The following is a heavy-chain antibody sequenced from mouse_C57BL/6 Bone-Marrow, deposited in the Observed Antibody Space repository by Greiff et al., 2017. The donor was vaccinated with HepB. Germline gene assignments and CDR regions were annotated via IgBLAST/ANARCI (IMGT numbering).Heavy chain of an antibody. CDR1: GYTFTSYW. J-gene: IGHJ2*01. Sequence: QVQLQQPGAELVMPGASVKLSCKASGYTFTSYWMHWVKQRPGQGLEWIGEIDPSDSYTNYHQKFKGKSTLTVDKSSSTAYMQLSSLTSEDSAVYCCASSSYDFDYWGQGTTLTVSS. V-gene: IGHV1-69*01. D-gene: IGHD1-1*01. CDR2: IDPSDSYT. CDR3: ASSSYDFDY.